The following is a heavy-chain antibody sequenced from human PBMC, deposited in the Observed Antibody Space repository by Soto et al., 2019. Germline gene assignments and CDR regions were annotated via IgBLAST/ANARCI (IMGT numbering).Heavy chain of an antibody. Sequence: VKVYWKASGYRLTRYDINWVRQATGQGLEWMGWMNPKSGNTGYAQKFQGRVTMTMDTSISTAYMELSSLRSDYPAVYYFARVAASLDPWGQGTLVTVSS. CDR3: ARVAASLDP. CDR1: GYRLTRYD. D-gene: IGHD6-25*01. CDR2: MNPKSGNT. V-gene: IGHV1-8*01. J-gene: IGHJ5*02.